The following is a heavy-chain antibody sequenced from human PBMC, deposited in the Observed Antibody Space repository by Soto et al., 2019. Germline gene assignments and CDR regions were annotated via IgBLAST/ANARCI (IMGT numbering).Heavy chain of an antibody. J-gene: IGHJ4*02. D-gene: IGHD3-3*01. Sequence: QVQLVQSGAEVKKPGSSVKVSCKASGGTFSSYAISWVRQAPGQGLEWMGGIIPIFGTANYAQKFQGRVTITADESTRTANMELSSLRSEDTAVYYWARMGGGAGVVIPFDYWGQGTLVTVSS. CDR1: GGTFSSYA. V-gene: IGHV1-69*01. CDR3: ARMGGGAGVVIPFDY. CDR2: IIPIFGTA.